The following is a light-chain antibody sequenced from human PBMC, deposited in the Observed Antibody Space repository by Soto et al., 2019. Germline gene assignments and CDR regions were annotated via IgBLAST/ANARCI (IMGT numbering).Light chain of an antibody. J-gene: IGKJ2*01. V-gene: IGKV1-5*01. Sequence: DIQITQSPSTLSASVGDSVTINCRASERISSWLAWYQQKPGKAPKLMIYDASTLETGVPSRFSGSGFGTEFTLTLSRLQPDDFANYYCQQYNSYFPYTFGQGTKVDIK. CDR1: ERISSW. CDR2: DAS. CDR3: QQYNSYFPYT.